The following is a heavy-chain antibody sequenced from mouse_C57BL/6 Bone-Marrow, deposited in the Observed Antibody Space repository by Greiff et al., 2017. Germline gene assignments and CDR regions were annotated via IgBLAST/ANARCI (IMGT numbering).Heavy chain of an antibody. Sequence: EVKLVESGEGLVKPGGSLKLSCAASGFTFSSYAMSWVRQTPEKRLEWVAYISSGGDYIYYADNVKGRFTISRDNARNTLYLQMSSLKSEDTAMYYCTRDSPLYYGSSYWYFDVWGTGTTVTVSS. V-gene: IGHV5-9-1*02. D-gene: IGHD1-1*01. CDR1: GFTFSSYA. CDR3: TRDSPLYYGSSYWYFDV. CDR2: ISSGGDYI. J-gene: IGHJ1*03.